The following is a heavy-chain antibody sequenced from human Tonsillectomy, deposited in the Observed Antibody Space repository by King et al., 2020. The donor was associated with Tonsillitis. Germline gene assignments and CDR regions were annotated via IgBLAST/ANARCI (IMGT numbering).Heavy chain of an antibody. CDR2: IYYSGST. V-gene: IGHV4-59*01. CDR3: ARSPEVVDI. D-gene: IGHD2-15*01. J-gene: IGHJ3*02. Sequence: VQLQESGPGLVKPSETLSLTCTVSGGSISRYYWSWIRQPPGKGLEWIGYIYYSGSTNYNPSLKSRVTISVDTSKNQFSLKLTSVTAADTAVYYCARSPEVVDIWGQGTMVTVSS. CDR1: GGSISRYY.